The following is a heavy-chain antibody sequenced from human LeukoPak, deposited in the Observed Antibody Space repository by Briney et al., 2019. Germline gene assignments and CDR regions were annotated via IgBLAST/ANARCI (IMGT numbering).Heavy chain of an antibody. Sequence: PSETLSLTCAVYGGSFSGYYWSWIRQPPGKGLEWIGEINHSGSTNYNQSLKSRVTISVDTSKNQFSLKLSSVTAADTAVYYCVRGRYYYDSSGYFFGRNFDYWGQGTLVTVSS. CDR2: INHSGST. CDR1: GGSFSGYY. D-gene: IGHD3-22*01. V-gene: IGHV4-34*01. CDR3: VRGRYYYDSSGYFFGRNFDY. J-gene: IGHJ4*02.